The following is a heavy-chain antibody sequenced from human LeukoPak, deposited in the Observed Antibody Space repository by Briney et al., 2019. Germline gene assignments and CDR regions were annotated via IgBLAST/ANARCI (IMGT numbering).Heavy chain of an antibody. CDR1: GFTFSRYA. D-gene: IGHD2-21*02. V-gene: IGHV3-30*02. J-gene: IGHJ4*02. CDR3: AKGGSWVVTAIFLFDY. Sequence: GGSLRLSCVGSGFTFSRYAMNRVRQAPGKGLEWVAFIRYDGNNKYYADSVKGRFTISRDNSKNTLYLQMNSLRAEDTAVYYCAKGGSWVVTAIFLFDYWGQGTLVTVSS. CDR2: IRYDGNNK.